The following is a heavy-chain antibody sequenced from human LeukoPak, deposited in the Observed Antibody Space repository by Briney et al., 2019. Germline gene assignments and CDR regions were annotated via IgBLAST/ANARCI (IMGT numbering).Heavy chain of an antibody. Sequence: GGSLRLSCAASGFTFRRYSMNWVRQAPGKGLDWVSGTSASSSYIFYADSVKGRFTISRDNAKNSVDLQMNSLRVEDSAVYYCARGGDPVDYWGQGTLVTVSS. D-gene: IGHD3-16*01. CDR2: TSASSSYI. CDR3: ARGGDPVDY. CDR1: GFTFRRYS. J-gene: IGHJ4*02. V-gene: IGHV3-21*06.